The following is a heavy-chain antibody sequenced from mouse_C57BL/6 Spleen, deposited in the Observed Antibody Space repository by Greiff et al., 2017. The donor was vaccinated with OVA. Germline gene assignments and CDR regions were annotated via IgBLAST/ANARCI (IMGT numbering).Heavy chain of an antibody. CDR3: ARSGVFGKSPYWYFGG. CDR2: IDPSDSYT. Sequence: VQLQQPGAELVMPGASVKLSCKASGYTFTSYWMHWVKQRPGQGLEWIGEIDPSDSYTNYNQKFKGKSTLTVDKSSSTAYMQLSSLTSEDSAVYYCARSGVFGKSPYWYFGGRGTRTTVTVSS. V-gene: IGHV1-69*01. J-gene: IGHJ1*03. D-gene: IGHD1-1*01. CDR1: GYTFTSYW.